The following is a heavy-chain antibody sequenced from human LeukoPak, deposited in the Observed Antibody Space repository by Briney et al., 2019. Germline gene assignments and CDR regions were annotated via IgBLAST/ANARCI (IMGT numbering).Heavy chain of an antibody. J-gene: IGHJ4*02. CDR2: ISYDGSNK. CDR1: GFTFSSYG. Sequence: PGGSLRLSCAASGFTFSSYGMHWVRQAPGKGLEWVAVISYDGSNKYYADSVKGRFTISRDNSKNTLYLQMNGLRAEDTAVYYCAKGGRQLVLVSYFDYWGQGTLVTVSS. CDR3: AKGGRQLVLVSYFDY. V-gene: IGHV3-30*18. D-gene: IGHD6-6*01.